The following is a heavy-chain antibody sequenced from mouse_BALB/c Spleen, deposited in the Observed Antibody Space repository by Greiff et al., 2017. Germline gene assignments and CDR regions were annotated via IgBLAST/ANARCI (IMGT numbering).Heavy chain of an antibody. CDR2: ISYDGSN. CDR3: ARGGYGNPHDY. CDR1: GYSITSGYY. Sequence: EVQLQESGPGLVKPSQSLSLTCSVTGYSITSGYYWNWIRQFPGNKLEWMGYISYDGSNNYNPSLKNRISITRDTSKNQFFLKLNSVTTEDTATYYCARGGYGNPHDYWGQGTTLTVSS. V-gene: IGHV3-6*02. D-gene: IGHD2-1*01. J-gene: IGHJ2*01.